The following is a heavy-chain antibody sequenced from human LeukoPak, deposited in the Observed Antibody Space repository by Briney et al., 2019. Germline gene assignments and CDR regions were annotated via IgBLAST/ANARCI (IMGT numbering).Heavy chain of an antibody. D-gene: IGHD5-24*01. Sequence: GGSLRLSCTASGFSFSTSAMDWVRQAPGKGLEWVAFIQTDGNEKYYADSVRGRFTISRDISKNTLYLQMSSLRAEDTAIYYCARGYNYYFGSWGLGTLVTVSS. CDR2: IQTDGNEK. CDR1: GFSFSTSA. V-gene: IGHV3-30*02. J-gene: IGHJ4*02. CDR3: ARGYNYYFGS.